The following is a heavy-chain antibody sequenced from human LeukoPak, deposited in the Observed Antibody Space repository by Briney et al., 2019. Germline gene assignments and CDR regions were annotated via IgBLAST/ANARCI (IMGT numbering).Heavy chain of an antibody. V-gene: IGHV4-59*01. CDR2: IYYSGST. J-gene: IGHJ4*02. Sequence: SETLSLTCTVSGGSLTSYYWSWIRQPPGKGLEWIGYIYYSGSTNYNPSLKSRVTISVDTSKNQFSLKLSSVTAAYTAVYYCARVSPRSIAARGSFDYWGQGTLVTVSS. CDR1: GGSLTSYY. D-gene: IGHD6-6*01. CDR3: ARVSPRSIAARGSFDY.